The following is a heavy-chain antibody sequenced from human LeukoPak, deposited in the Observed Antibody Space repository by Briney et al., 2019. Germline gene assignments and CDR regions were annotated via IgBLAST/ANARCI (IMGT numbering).Heavy chain of an antibody. CDR2: IGPADGYR. J-gene: IGHJ5*02. Sequence: ASVKVSCKTSGYTFTRHYVHWVRQAPGQGLEWVGVIGPADGYRSYAPRFQGRVTMTRDTSTSTVYMELSSLRSEDTAVYYCARDHSDTKPRPNWWFDPWGQGTLVIVSS. CDR1: GYTFTRHY. D-gene: IGHD1-1*01. CDR3: ARDHSDTKPRPNWWFDP. V-gene: IGHV1-46*01.